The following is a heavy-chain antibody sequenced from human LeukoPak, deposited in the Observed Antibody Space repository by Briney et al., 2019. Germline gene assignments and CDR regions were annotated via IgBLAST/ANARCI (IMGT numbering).Heavy chain of an antibody. CDR1: GFTVSSNY. Sequence: ARGSLRLSCAASGFTVSSNYMSWVRQAPGKGLEWVSVIYSGGSTYYADSVKGRFTISRDNSKNTLYLQMNSLRAEDTAVYYCARSKTRGYSGYGYYFDYWGQGTLVTVSS. CDR2: IYSGGST. J-gene: IGHJ4*02. V-gene: IGHV3-53*01. D-gene: IGHD5-12*01. CDR3: ARSKTRGYSGYGYYFDY.